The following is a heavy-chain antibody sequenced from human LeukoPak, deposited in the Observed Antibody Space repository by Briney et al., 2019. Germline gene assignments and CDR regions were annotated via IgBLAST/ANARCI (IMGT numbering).Heavy chain of an antibody. CDR1: GFTFNNAW. J-gene: IGHJ4*02. Sequence: GGSLRLSCAASGFTFNNAWMSWVRQAPGKGLEWVGRIKSKTDGGTTDYAAPVKGRFTISRDDSTNTLYLQMNSLKTEDTAVYYCITFSMIVVVITDWGQGTLVTVSS. D-gene: IGHD3-22*01. V-gene: IGHV3-15*01. CDR2: IKSKTDGGTT. CDR3: ITFSMIVVVITD.